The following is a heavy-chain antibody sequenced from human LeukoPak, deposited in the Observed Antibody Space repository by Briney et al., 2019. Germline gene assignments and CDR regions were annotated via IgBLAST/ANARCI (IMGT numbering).Heavy chain of an antibody. D-gene: IGHD2-15*01. J-gene: IGHJ3*02. CDR3: ARAGGRSTGASDAFDI. Sequence: GGSLGLSCAASGFTFSSYWMSWVRQAPGKGLEWVANIKQDGSEKYYVDSVKGRFTISRDNAKNSLYLQMNSLRAEGTAVYYCARAGGRSTGASDAFDIWGQGTMVTVSS. V-gene: IGHV3-7*01. CDR2: IKQDGSEK. CDR1: GFTFSSYW.